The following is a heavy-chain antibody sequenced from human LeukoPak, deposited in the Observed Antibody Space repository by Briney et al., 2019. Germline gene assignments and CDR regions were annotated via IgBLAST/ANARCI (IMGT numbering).Heavy chain of an antibody. Sequence: SETLSLTCTVSGGSISSYYWSWIRQPPGKGLEWIGYIYYSGSTNYNPSLKGRVTISVDTSKNQFSLKLSSVTAADTAVYYCARGPVAGTNVFDYWGQGTLVTVSS. CDR1: GGSISSYY. CDR2: IYYSGST. V-gene: IGHV4-59*01. D-gene: IGHD6-19*01. J-gene: IGHJ4*02. CDR3: ARGPVAGTNVFDY.